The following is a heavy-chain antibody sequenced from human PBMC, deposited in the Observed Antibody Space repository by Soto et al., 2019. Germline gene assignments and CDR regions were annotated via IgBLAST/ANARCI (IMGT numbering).Heavy chain of an antibody. Sequence: SETLSLTCAVYGGSFSGHYWSWIRQPPGKGLEWIGEINHSGSTNYNPSLKSRVTISVDTSKNQFSLKLSSVTAADTAVYYCARGSKEDYYYMDVWGKGTTVTVSS. V-gene: IGHV4-34*01. CDR1: GGSFSGHY. CDR3: ARGSKEDYYYMDV. J-gene: IGHJ6*03. CDR2: INHSGST.